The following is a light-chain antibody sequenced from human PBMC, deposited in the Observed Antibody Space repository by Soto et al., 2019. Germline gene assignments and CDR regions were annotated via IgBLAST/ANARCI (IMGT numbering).Light chain of an antibody. CDR3: QQYGSSPPMYT. CDR1: QSVSSSY. Sequence: EIVLTQSPGTLSLSPGDRATLSCRASQSVSSSYLAWYHQRPGQAPRLLIYGASSRATGIPDMFSGSGSGTDFTLTISRLEPEDFAVYYCQQYGSSPPMYTFGQGTKLAIK. CDR2: GAS. J-gene: IGKJ2*01. V-gene: IGKV3-20*01.